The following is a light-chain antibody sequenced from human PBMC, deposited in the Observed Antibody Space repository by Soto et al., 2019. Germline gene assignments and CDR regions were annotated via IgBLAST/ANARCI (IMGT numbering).Light chain of an antibody. CDR2: GDN. CDR1: TSNIGAPYD. J-gene: IGLJ1*01. V-gene: IGLV1-40*01. Sequence: QSVLTQPPSVSGAPGQRVSISCTGSTSNIGAPYDVHWYQHLPGTAPKLLIYGDNNRPSGVPDRFSGSKSGTSATLGITGFQTGDEADYYCGSWDSRMSDYVFGTGTKV. CDR3: GSWDSRMSDYV.